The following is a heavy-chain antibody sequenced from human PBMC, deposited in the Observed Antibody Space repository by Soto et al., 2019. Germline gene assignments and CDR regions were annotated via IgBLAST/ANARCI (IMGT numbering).Heavy chain of an antibody. V-gene: IGHV1-24*01. CDR2: FDPEDDGT. J-gene: IGHJ4*02. Sequence: QVHLIQSGTEVKKPGASVKVSCKVSGYTLTEAPMHWVRQAPGKGLEWMGGFDPEDDGTIYAQNFQGRLTMTEDTATDTAYLELSSLTSEDTAVYYCAKARDGYTPLAYWGLGTLVSVSS. CDR1: GYTLTEAP. CDR3: AKARDGYTPLAY. D-gene: IGHD5-12*01.